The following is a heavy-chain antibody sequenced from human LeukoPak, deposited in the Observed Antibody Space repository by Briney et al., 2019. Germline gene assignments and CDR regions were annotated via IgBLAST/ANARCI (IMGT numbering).Heavy chain of an antibody. CDR3: ARGVSSFNYYFDY. CDR2: ISSSGSTI. J-gene: IGHJ4*02. Sequence: GGSLRLSCAASGFTFSSYEMNWVRQAPGKGLEWVSYISSSGSTIYYADSVKGRFTISRDNAKNTLYLQINSLRADDTAVYYCARGVSSFNYYFDYWGQGTLLTVSS. CDR1: GFTFSSYE. V-gene: IGHV3-48*03. D-gene: IGHD6-6*01.